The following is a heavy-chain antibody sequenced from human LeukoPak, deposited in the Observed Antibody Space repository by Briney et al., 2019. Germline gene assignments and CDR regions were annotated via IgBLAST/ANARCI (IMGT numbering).Heavy chain of an antibody. CDR3: ARSGAYTGGTWTFDS. V-gene: IGHV3-74*01. CDR1: GFTFSSYW. Sequence: GGSLRLSCAASGFTFSSYWMHWVRQAPGKGLVWVSRVNSDGSTTSYADSVKGGFTISRDNAKNTLYLQVNSLRAEDTAVYHCARSGAYTGGTWTFDSWGQGALVTVSS. CDR2: VNSDGSTT. D-gene: IGHD6-25*01. J-gene: IGHJ4*02.